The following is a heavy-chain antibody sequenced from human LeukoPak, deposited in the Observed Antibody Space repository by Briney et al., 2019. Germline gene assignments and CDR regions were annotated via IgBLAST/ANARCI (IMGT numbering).Heavy chain of an antibody. J-gene: IGHJ4*02. CDR2: IKEDGSES. CDR1: GFTFSSYG. D-gene: IGHD2/OR15-2a*01. Sequence: GRSLRLSCAASGFTFSSYGMHWVRQTPGMGLEWVADIKEDGSESFYVDSVKGRFTISRDNSKNSLDLQMNRLRGDDTALYFYLWGLGTLVTVSS. V-gene: IGHV3-7*01. CDR3: L.